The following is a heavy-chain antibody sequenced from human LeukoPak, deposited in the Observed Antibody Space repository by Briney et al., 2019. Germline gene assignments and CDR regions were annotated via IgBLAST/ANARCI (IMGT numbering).Heavy chain of an antibody. J-gene: IGHJ4*02. Sequence: VASVKVSCKASGYTFTSYDINWVRQATGQGLEWMGWMNPNSGNTGYAQKFQGRVTMTTNTSISTAYMELSSLRSEDTAVYYCARLYGDYYESSGTGGWGQGTLVTVSS. CDR1: GYTFTSYD. CDR2: MNPNSGNT. D-gene: IGHD3-22*01. CDR3: ARLYGDYYESSGTGG. V-gene: IGHV1-8*01.